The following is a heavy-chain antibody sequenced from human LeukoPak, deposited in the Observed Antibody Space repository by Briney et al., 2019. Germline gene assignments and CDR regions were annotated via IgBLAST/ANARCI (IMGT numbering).Heavy chain of an antibody. CDR2: ISSSGSTI. CDR3: ARAVSFYCSGGSCYSFLGGLTYYFDY. CDR1: GFTFSSYE. J-gene: IGHJ4*02. D-gene: IGHD2-15*01. V-gene: IGHV3-48*03. Sequence: GGSLRLSCAASGFTFSSYEMNWVRQAPGKGLEWVSYISSSGSTIYYADSVKGRFTISRDNAKNSLYLQMNGLRAEDTAVYYCARAVSFYCSGGSCYSFLGGLTYYFDYWGQGTLVTVSS.